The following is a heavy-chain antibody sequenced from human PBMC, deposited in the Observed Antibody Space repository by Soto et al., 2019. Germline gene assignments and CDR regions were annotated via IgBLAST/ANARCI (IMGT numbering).Heavy chain of an antibody. Sequence: QVQLVQSGAEVKKPGSSVKVSCKASGGTFSSYAISWVRQAPGQGLEWMGGIIPIFGTANYAQKLQGRVTITADESTSTAYMELSSLRSEDTAVYYCARANSSGWYYYYYGMDVWGQGTTVTVSS. V-gene: IGHV1-69*01. CDR2: IIPIFGTA. CDR1: GGTFSSYA. D-gene: IGHD6-19*01. J-gene: IGHJ6*02. CDR3: ARANSSGWYYYYYGMDV.